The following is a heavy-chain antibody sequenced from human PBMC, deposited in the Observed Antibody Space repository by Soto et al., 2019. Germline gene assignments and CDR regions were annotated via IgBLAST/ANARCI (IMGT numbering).Heavy chain of an antibody. CDR3: PKPILETYYFYY. J-gene: IGHJ4*02. V-gene: IGHV3-23*01. CDR2: ISGSGGSA. Sequence: GWSLRLSCAASGFTFSSYAMTWVRQAPGKGLEWVSSISGSGGSAYYADSVKGRFTISRDNSKNTLYLQMSSLRADDTAIYFCPKPILETYYFYYCGQVTLVALSP. D-gene: IGHD1-26*01. CDR1: GFTFSSYA.